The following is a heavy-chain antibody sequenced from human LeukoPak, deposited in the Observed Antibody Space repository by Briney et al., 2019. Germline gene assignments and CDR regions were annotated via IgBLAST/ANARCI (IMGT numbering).Heavy chain of an antibody. J-gene: IGHJ4*02. V-gene: IGHV3-23*01. CDR2: VTGTADNT. CDR3: AKATHYYDSSGYNGVFDY. D-gene: IGHD3-22*01. Sequence: PGGSLRLSCAASGFTINSNAMSWDRQAPGKGLEWVSAVTGTADNTYYAQSVNGRFTISRDISENTLFLQMNSLRAEDAAVYYCAKATHYYDSSGYNGVFDYWGPGTLVTLSS. CDR1: GFTINSNA.